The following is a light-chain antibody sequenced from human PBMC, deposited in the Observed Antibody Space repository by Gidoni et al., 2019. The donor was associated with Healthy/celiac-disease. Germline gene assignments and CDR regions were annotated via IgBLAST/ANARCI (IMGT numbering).Light chain of an antibody. V-gene: IGKV3-15*01. CDR2: GAS. CDR1: QSVSSN. CDR3: QQYNNWPPIT. Sequence: IVITHSPATLSVSPGERATLSCRASQSVSSNLAWYQQKPGQAPRLLIYGASTRATGSPARFSGSGSGTEFTLTISSLQSEDFAVYYCQQYNNWPPITFGQGTRLEIK. J-gene: IGKJ5*01.